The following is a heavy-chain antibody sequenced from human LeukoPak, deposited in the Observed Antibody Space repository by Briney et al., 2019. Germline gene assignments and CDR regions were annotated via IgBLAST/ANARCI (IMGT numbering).Heavy chain of an antibody. CDR1: GDSITSNNYD. J-gene: IGHJ5*02. Sequence: SETLSLTCTVSGDSITSNNYDWGWVRQSHGKGREWIGVFISAGSTYYHPSLTIRLPISVDTSNNQLSLKLPSLTAADTAVYLCAKYSFPSGWFDPWGQGILLTVSS. CDR2: FISAGST. CDR3: AKYSFPSGWFDP. V-gene: IGHV4-39*01. D-gene: IGHD5-12*01.